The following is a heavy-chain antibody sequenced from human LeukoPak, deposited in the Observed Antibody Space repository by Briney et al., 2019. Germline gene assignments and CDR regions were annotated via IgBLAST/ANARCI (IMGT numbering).Heavy chain of an antibody. V-gene: IGHV4-30-4*01. D-gene: IGHD1-14*01. CDR2: IYYSGST. Sequence: SETLSLTCTVSGGSISSGDYYWSWIRQPPGKGLEWIGYIYYSGSTNYNPSLKSRVTISVDTSKNQFSLKLSSVTAADTAVYYCARDGPHRPYWYFDLWGRGTLVTVSS. CDR1: GGSISSGDYY. CDR3: ARDGPHRPYWYFDL. J-gene: IGHJ2*01.